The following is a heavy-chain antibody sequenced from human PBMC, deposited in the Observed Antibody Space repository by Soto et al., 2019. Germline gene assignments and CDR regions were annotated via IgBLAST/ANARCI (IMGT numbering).Heavy chain of an antibody. Sequence: SETLSLTCTVSGGSISSYYWSWIRQPPGKGLEWIGYIYYSGSTNYNPSLKSRVTISVDTSKNQFSLKLSSVTAADTAVYYCARHYCSSTSCAGLYFDYWRQGTLATVSS. D-gene: IGHD2-2*01. CDR1: GGSISSYY. CDR3: ARHYCSSTSCAGLYFDY. J-gene: IGHJ4*02. CDR2: IYYSGST. V-gene: IGHV4-59*01.